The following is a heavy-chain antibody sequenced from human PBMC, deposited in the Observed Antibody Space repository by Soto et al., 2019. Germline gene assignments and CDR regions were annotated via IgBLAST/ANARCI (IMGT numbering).Heavy chain of an antibody. J-gene: IGHJ6*02. Sequence: PGGSLRLSCAASGFTFSTSDMNWVRQAPGKGLEWVSSISGTSNYIYYVDSVKGRFTISRDNAKNSLYLQMNSLRAEDTAVYFCARDTSSSYNYYYGMDVWGQGPTVTVSS. V-gene: IGHV3-21*01. CDR3: ARDTSSSYNYYYGMDV. D-gene: IGHD2-2*01. CDR2: ISGTSNYI. CDR1: GFTFSTSD.